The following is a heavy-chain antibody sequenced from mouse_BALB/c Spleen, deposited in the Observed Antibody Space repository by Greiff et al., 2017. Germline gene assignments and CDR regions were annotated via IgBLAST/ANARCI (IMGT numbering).Heavy chain of an antibody. D-gene: IGHD2-10*02. CDR3: ARKEYGNYIYYYAMDY. J-gene: IGHJ4*01. V-gene: IGHV1-80*01. CDR1: GYAFSSYW. CDR2: IYPGDGDT. Sequence: QVQLKQSGPELVKPGASVKISCKASGYAFSSYWMNWVKQRPGQGLEWIGQIYPGDGDTNYNGKFKGKATLTADKSSSTAYMQLSSLTSEDSAVYFCARKEYGNYIYYYAMDYWGQGTSVTVSA.